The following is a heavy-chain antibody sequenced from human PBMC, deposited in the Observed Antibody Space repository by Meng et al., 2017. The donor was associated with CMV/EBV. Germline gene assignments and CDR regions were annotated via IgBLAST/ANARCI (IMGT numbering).Heavy chain of an antibody. CDR1: GGTFSSYA. J-gene: IGHJ5*02. Sequence: QVPLVQSVAEVKKPGSSVKVSCKASGGTFSSYAISWVRQAPGQGLEWMGGIIPIFGTANYAQKFQGRVTITADESTSTAYMELSSLRSEDTAVYYCARDYSGIAARPGFDPWGQGTLVTVSS. CDR2: IIPIFGTA. CDR3: ARDYSGIAARPGFDP. D-gene: IGHD6-6*01. V-gene: IGHV1-69*12.